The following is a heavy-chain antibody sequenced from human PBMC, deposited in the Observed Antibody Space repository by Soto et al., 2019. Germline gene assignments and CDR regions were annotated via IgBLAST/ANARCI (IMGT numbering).Heavy chain of an antibody. J-gene: IGHJ6*02. Sequence: SVKVSCKASGGTFSSYAISWVRQAPGQGLEWIGGIIPIFGTANYAQKFQGRVTITADESTSTAYMELSSLRSEDTAVYYCARKIAVAEDYYYYGMDVWGQGTTVTVSS. CDR1: GGTFSSYA. CDR2: IIPIFGTA. CDR3: ARKIAVAEDYYYYGMDV. V-gene: IGHV1-69*13. D-gene: IGHD6-19*01.